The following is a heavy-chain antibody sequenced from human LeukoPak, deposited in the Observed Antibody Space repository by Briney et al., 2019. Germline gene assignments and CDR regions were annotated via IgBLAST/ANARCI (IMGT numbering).Heavy chain of an antibody. V-gene: IGHV5-51*01. D-gene: IGHD1-26*01. CDR2: IYPGDSDT. Sequence: GESLKISCKGSGYSFTDYWIAWVRQMPGKGLEWMGIIYPGDSDTRYSPSFQGQVTISADKSITTAYLRWSSLKASDSAMYYCARRRSGTYVDYWGQGTLVTVPS. CDR3: ARRRSGTYVDY. J-gene: IGHJ4*02. CDR1: GYSFTDYW.